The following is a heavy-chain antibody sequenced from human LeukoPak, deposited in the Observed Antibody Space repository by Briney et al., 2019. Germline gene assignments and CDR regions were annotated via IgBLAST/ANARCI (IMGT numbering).Heavy chain of an antibody. Sequence: SETLSLTCTVSGGSISSYYWSWIRQPPGKGLEWIGYIYYSGSTNYNPSLKSRVTISVDTSKNQFSLKLSSVTAAATAVYYCAREVTVAGLYYFDYWGQGTLVTVSS. D-gene: IGHD6-19*01. J-gene: IGHJ4*02. V-gene: IGHV4-59*01. CDR2: IYYSGST. CDR3: AREVTVAGLYYFDY. CDR1: GGSISSYY.